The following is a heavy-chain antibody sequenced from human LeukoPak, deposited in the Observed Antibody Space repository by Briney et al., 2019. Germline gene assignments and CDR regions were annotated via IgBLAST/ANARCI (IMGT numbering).Heavy chain of an antibody. Sequence: SETLSLTCTVSGGSISSSGYYWGWIRQPPGKGLEWIGNIYNSGSTYYNPSLKSRVTISIDTSKNQFSLNLNSVTAAGTAVYYCARDGSANWGQFDYWGQGTLSPSPQ. J-gene: IGHJ4*02. CDR1: GGSISSSGYY. CDR3: ARDGSANWGQFDY. D-gene: IGHD7-27*01. CDR2: IYNSGST. V-gene: IGHV4-39*07.